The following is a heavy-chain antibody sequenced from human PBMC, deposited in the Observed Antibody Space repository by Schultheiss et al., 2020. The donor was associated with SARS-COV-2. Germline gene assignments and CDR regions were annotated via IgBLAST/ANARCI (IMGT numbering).Heavy chain of an antibody. CDR1: GGTFSSYA. V-gene: IGHV1-69*04. CDR2: INPSGGST. J-gene: IGHJ6*02. CDR3: ARDRVVVAATLFRYYYYGMDV. Sequence: SVKVSCKASGGTFSSYAISWVRQAPGQGLEWMGIINPSGGSTSYAQKFQGRVTITADKSTSTVYMELSSLRSEDTAVYYCARDRVVVAATLFRYYYYGMDVWGQGTTVTVSS. D-gene: IGHD2-15*01.